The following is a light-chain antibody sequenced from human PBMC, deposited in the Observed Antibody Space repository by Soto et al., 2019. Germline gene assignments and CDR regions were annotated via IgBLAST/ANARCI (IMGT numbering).Light chain of an antibody. CDR2: EVS. CDR1: NSDVGGYNY. Sequence: QSALTQPASVSGSPGQSIAISCTGTNSDVGGYNYVSWYQHHPGKAPKLMIYEVSNRPSGVSNRFSGSKSGNTASLTISGIQAEDEDDYYCSSYTTSTTWVFGGGTKLTVL. J-gene: IGLJ3*02. CDR3: SSYTTSTTWV. V-gene: IGLV2-14*01.